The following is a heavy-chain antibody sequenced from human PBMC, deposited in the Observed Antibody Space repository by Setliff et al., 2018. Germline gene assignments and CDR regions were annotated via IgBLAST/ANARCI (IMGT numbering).Heavy chain of an antibody. CDR3: ARDLNRWFGEFAFDI. CDR1: GSTFTDSI. Sequence: ASVKVSCKASGSTFTDSIVNWVRQAPGQGLEWVGWLSPYSGNTYSAQKFQGRLTLTTDTSTTTAYMELSRLRSDDTAVYYCARDLNRWFGEFAFDIWGQGTMVTVSS. D-gene: IGHD3-10*01. CDR2: LSPYSGNT. V-gene: IGHV1-18*01. J-gene: IGHJ3*02.